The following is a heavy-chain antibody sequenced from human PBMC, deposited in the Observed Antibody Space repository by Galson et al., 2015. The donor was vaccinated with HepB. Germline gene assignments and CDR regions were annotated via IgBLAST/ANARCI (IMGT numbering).Heavy chain of an antibody. J-gene: IGHJ4*02. D-gene: IGHD3-16*01. V-gene: IGHV3-48*02. CDR2: INSGSSAI. CDR3: ARVHYIWGSYGDDY. Sequence: SLRLSCAASGFTFNSYSMNWVRQAPGKGLEWVSYINSGSSAIYYADSVKGRFTISRDNAKNSLYLEMNSLRDEDTAVYYCARVHYIWGSYGDDYWGQRTLVTVSS. CDR1: GFTFNSYS.